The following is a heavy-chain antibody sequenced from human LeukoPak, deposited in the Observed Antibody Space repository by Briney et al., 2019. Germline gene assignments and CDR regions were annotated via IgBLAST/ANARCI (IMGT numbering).Heavy chain of an antibody. D-gene: IGHD1-7*01. CDR2: IGSSSSSI. CDR3: ARRYNWNYDY. V-gene: IGHV3-21*01. CDR1: GFTFSSYT. Sequence: KPGGSLRLSCAASGFTFSSYTMNWVRQAPGKGLEWVSSIGSSSSSIYYADSVKGRFTISRDNAKNSLYLQMNSLRAEDTAVYYCARRYNWNYDYWGQGTLVTVSS. J-gene: IGHJ4*02.